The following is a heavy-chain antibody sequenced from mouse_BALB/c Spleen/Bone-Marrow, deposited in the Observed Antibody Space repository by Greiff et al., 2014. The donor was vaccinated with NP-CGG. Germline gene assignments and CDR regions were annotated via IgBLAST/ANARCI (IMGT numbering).Heavy chain of an antibody. J-gene: IGHJ4*01. V-gene: IGHV1S41*01. D-gene: IGHD2-1*01. CDR2: IAPGSGST. CDR3: ARFPIYYGNYGAMDY. Sequence: DLVKPGASVKLSCKASGYTFTSYWINWIKQRPGQGLEWIGRIAPGSGSTYYNEMFKGKATLTVDTSSSTAYIQLSSRSSEDSAVYFCARFPIYYGNYGAMDYWGQGTSVTVSS. CDR1: GYTFTSYW.